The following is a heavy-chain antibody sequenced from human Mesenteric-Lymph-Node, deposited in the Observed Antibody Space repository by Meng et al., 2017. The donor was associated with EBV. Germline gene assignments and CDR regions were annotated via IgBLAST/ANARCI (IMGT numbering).Heavy chain of an antibody. V-gene: IGHV4-34*02. Sequence: QVEAQQWGAGLLRPSRPLSLTCAVYGGSFSGYYGSWVRQPRGKGLEWIGEIGEINHREITNYSPSLKSRVTMSVDTSNNQFSLKLSSVTAADTAVYYCASRSGHSDYWGQGTLVTVSS. D-gene: IGHD3-10*01. J-gene: IGHJ4*02. CDR2: IGEINHREIT. CDR3: ASRSGHSDY. CDR1: GGSFSGYY.